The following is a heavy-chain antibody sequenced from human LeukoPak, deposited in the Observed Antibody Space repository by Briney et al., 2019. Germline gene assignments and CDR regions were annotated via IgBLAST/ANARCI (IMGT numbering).Heavy chain of an antibody. CDR2: ISYDGSNK. D-gene: IGHD2-2*01. Sequence: GRSLRLSCAASGFTFSSYAMHWVRQAPGKGLEWVAVISYDGSNKYYADSVKGRFTISRDNSKNTLYLQMNSLRAEDTAVYYCARARCSSTSCYQLYYYYYGMDVWGQGTTVTVSS. V-gene: IGHV3-30-3*01. CDR1: GFTFSSYA. J-gene: IGHJ6*02. CDR3: ARARCSSTSCYQLYYYYYGMDV.